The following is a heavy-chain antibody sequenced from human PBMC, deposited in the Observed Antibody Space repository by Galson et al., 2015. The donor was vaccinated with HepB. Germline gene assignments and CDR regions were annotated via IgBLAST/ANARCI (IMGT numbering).Heavy chain of an antibody. CDR2: IGVRGTT. CDR3: AKGTTDIDY. D-gene: IGHD1-1*01. J-gene: IGHJ4*02. V-gene: IGHV3-23*01. CDR1: GFTFSRLG. Sequence: SLRLSCAASGFTFSRLGMTWVRQAPGKGLECVSAIGVRGTTDYAESVKGRFTISRDNSKNMLYLQMNNLRAEDTAVYYCAKGTTDIDYWGQGT.